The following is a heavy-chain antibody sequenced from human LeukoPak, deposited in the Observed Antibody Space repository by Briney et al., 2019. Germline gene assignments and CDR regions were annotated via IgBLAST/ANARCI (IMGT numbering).Heavy chain of an antibody. V-gene: IGHV1-2*02. Sequence: ASVKGSCKASGYSFTAYYMHWVRQAPGQGLGWMGWINPNSGGTNYTQKFQGRVTMTRDTSITTAYMEMSRLRSDDTALYYCARSPHILTGENFDYWGQGTLVTVSS. J-gene: IGHJ4*02. D-gene: IGHD3-9*01. CDR1: GYSFTAYY. CDR3: ARSPHILTGENFDY. CDR2: INPNSGGT.